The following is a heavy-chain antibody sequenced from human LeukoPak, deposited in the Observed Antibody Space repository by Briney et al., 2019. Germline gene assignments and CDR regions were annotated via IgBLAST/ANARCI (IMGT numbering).Heavy chain of an antibody. D-gene: IGHD3-22*01. V-gene: IGHV1-69*06. CDR3: ARCSPGDSSNFYAVLQY. Sequence: SVKVSCRASGGTFSSYAVSWVRLTPGQGLEWLGGIIPVFGTTTYAQKFQAKVTMTADKSTNTAYLEISSLTSDDTAVYYCARCSPGDSSNFYAVLQYWGQGTQVTVST. CDR1: GGTFSSYA. J-gene: IGHJ4*02. CDR2: IIPVFGTT.